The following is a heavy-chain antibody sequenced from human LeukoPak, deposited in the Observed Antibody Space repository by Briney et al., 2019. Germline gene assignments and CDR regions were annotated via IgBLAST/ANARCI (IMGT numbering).Heavy chain of an antibody. J-gene: IGHJ4*02. Sequence: SETLSLTCTVSGSSISSYYWSWIRQPPGKGLEWIGYIYYSGSTNYNPSLKSRVTISVDTSKNQFSLKLSSVTAADTAVYYCARDIVSPVAGRVFDYWGQGTLVTVSS. CDR2: IYYSGST. CDR3: ARDIVSPVAGRVFDY. CDR1: GSSISSYY. V-gene: IGHV4-59*01. D-gene: IGHD6-19*01.